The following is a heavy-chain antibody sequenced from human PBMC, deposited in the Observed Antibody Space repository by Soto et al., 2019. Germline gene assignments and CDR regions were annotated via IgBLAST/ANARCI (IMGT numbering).Heavy chain of an antibody. CDR3: ARLARLGDAFDI. V-gene: IGHV4-59*08. CDR1: GGSLSNHY. J-gene: IGHJ3*02. CDR2: VHHSGST. Sequence: QVQLRESGPGLLKPSETLSLTCTVSGGSLSNHYWTWIRQAPTKGLECIGYVHHSGSTNYNPSLKSRVSLSLDTSKNQLSLNLTSVTAADTAVYFCARLARLGDAFDIWGPGTMVTVSS. D-gene: IGHD1-26*01.